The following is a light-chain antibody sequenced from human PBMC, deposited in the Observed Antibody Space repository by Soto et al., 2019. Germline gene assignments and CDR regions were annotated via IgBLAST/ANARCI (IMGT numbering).Light chain of an antibody. V-gene: IGKV1-6*01. CDR3: LQDSSYPRT. J-gene: IGKJ1*01. Sequence: AIQMTQSPSSLSASVGDRVTITCRASQGIRTELGWYQQRPGRAPKLLIYGASTLQSGVPSRFSGSGSSTDFTLTISDLQPEDFATYYCLQDSSYPRTFGQGTKIEIK. CDR2: GAS. CDR1: QGIRTE.